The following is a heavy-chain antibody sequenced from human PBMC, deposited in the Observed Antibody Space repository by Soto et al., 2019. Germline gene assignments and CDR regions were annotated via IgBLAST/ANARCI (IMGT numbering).Heavy chain of an antibody. CDR3: ARHYYDFWGELRLGAFDI. D-gene: IGHD3-3*01. V-gene: IGHV5-51*01. Sequence: GESLKISCKGSGYSFTSYWIGWVRQMPGKGLEWMGIIYPGDSDTRYSPSFQGQVTISADKSISTAYLQWSSLKASDAAMYYCARHYYDFWGELRLGAFDIWGQGTMVT. CDR2: IYPGDSDT. CDR1: GYSFTSYW. J-gene: IGHJ3*02.